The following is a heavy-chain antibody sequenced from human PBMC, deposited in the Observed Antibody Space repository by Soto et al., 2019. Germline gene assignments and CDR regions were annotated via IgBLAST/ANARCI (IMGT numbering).Heavy chain of an antibody. Sequence: QVQLVQSGAEVKKPGASVKVSCKASGYTFTSYYMHWVRQPPGQGLEWMGIINPSGASKSYAQKFQGRVTMTRETSKSTVYMELSSRRSEDTAVYYCSRASRAYDYWGQGTLVTVSS. CDR3: SRASRAYDY. V-gene: IGHV1-46*01. CDR2: INPSGASK. D-gene: IGHD6-25*01. J-gene: IGHJ4*02. CDR1: GYTFTSYY.